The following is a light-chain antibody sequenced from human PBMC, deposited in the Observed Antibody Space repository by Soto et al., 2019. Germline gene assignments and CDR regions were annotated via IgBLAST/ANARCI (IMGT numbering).Light chain of an antibody. CDR2: FGS. CDR1: QSLLYNNTYNY. V-gene: IGKV2-28*01. CDR3: MQALQSLT. J-gene: IGKJ5*01. Sequence: EIVKTQSPRTLHVTPEGPASISCRSRQSLLYNNTYNYLDWYVQKPGTSPQLLIYFGSNRAPGVPDRFSGSGSGTDFTLKINRVEAEDVGTYYCMQALQSLTFGQATR.